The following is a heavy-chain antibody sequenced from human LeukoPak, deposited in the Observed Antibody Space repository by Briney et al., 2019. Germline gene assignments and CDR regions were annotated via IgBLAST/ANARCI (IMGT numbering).Heavy chain of an antibody. CDR2: IYYSGST. Sequence: SETLSLTCTVSGGSISSYYWSWIRQPPGKGLEWIGYIYYSGSTNYNPSLKSRVTISVDTSKNQFSLKLSSVTAADTAVYYCARLYYDSSGYLGNWGQGTLVTVSS. V-gene: IGHV4-59*01. CDR3: ARLYYDSSGYLGN. J-gene: IGHJ4*02. CDR1: GGSISSYY. D-gene: IGHD3-22*01.